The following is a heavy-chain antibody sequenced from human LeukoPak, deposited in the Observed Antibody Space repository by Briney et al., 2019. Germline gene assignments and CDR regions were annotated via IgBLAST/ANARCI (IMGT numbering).Heavy chain of an antibody. CDR2: INPNSGGT. CDR3: ARGPPYVSGGPFFY. CDR1: GYTFTGYY. D-gene: IGHD3-10*01. Sequence: ASVKVSCKASGYTFTGYYMHWVRQAPGQGLEWMGWINPNSGGTNYAQKFQGRVTMTRDTSISTAYMELSSLRSEDTAVYYCARGPPYVSGGPFFYWGQGTLVTVSS. J-gene: IGHJ4*02. V-gene: IGHV1-2*02.